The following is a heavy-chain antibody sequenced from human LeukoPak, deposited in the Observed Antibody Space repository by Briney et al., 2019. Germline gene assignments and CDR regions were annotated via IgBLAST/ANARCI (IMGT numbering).Heavy chain of an antibody. CDR1: GFTFSSYA. V-gene: IGHV3-23*01. CDR2: ISGSGGST. J-gene: IGHJ4*02. Sequence: GGSLRLSCAASGFTFSSYAMSWVRQAPGKGLEGVSAISGSGGSTYYADSVKGRFTISRDNSKNTLYLQMNSLRAEDTAVYYCAKDHPGVRSGSYYFDYWGQGTLVTVSS. CDR3: AKDHPGVRSGSYYFDY. D-gene: IGHD1-26*01.